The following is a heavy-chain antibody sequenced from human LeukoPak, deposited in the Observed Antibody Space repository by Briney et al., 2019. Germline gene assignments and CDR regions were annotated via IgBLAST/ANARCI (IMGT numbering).Heavy chain of an antibody. Sequence: GASVKVSCKASGGTFSSYAISWVRQAPGQGLEWMGRIIPILGIANYAQKFQGRVTITADKSTSTAYMELSSLRSEDTAVYYCARDPTRSGYRPLYFDYWGQGTLVTVSS. D-gene: IGHD3-3*01. CDR3: ARDPTRSGYRPLYFDY. J-gene: IGHJ4*02. V-gene: IGHV1-69*04. CDR2: IIPILGIA. CDR1: GGTFSSYA.